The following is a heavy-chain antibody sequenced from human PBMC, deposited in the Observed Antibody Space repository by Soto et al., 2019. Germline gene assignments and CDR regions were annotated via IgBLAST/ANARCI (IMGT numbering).Heavy chain of an antibody. J-gene: IGHJ6*03. CDR2: TYYRSKWYF. CDR3: ARGSWDHVSGHYYVDV. Sequence: SQTLSLTCAISGDSVSSNSAGWNWIRQTPSRGLEWLGRTYYRSKWYFNYAVSVESRITINPDTSKNQFSLQLSSVTPDDTAVYYCARGSWDHVSGHYYVDVWGKGTRVTVCS. CDR1: GDSVSSNSAG. V-gene: IGHV6-1*01. D-gene: IGHD3-16*01.